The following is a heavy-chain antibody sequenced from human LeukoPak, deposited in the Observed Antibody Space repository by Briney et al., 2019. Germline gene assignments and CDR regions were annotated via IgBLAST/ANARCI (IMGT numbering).Heavy chain of an antibody. CDR1: GCTFTSYY. J-gene: IGHJ3*02. CDR2: INPSGGST. D-gene: IGHD2-15*01. Sequence: PGASVKVSCKASGCTFTSYYMHWVRQAPGQGLEWMGIINPSGGSTSYAQKFQGRVTMTRDTSTSTVYMELSSLRSEDTAVYYCARQDIVEGDAFDIWGQGTMVTVSS. CDR3: ARQDIVEGDAFDI. V-gene: IGHV1-46*01.